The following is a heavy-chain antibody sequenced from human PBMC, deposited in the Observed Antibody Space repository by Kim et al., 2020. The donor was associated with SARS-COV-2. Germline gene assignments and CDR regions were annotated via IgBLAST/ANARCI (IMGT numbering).Heavy chain of an antibody. CDR1: GFTFSRYW. CDR3: ARVHSSGLIYYYYGMDV. V-gene: IGHV3-74*01. D-gene: IGHD3-10*01. J-gene: IGHJ6*02. Sequence: GGSLRLSCAASGFTFSRYWMHWVRQAPGKGLVWVSRINRDGSSTSYADSVKGRFTISRDNAKNTLYLQMNSLRAEDTAVYYCARVHSSGLIYYYYGMDVWGQGTTVTVSS. CDR2: INRDGSST.